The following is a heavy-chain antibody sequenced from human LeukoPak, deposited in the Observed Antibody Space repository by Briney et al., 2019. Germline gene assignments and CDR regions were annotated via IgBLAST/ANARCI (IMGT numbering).Heavy chain of an antibody. CDR2: ISSSSSYI. J-gene: IGHJ4*02. Sequence: GGSLRLSCAASGFTFSSYSMNWVRQAPGKGLEWVSSISSSSSYIYYADSVKGRFTISRDNSKNTLYLQMNSLRAEDTAVYYCAKAGEYYDFWSGYQIRGYFDYWGQGTLVTVSS. CDR3: AKAGEYYDFWSGYQIRGYFDY. V-gene: IGHV3-21*01. CDR1: GFTFSSYS. D-gene: IGHD3-3*01.